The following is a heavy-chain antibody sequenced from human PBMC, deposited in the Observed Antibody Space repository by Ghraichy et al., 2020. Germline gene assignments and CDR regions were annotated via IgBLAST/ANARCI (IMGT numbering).Heavy chain of an antibody. V-gene: IGHV4-34*01. CDR1: TGSFSGYF. J-gene: IGHJ3*01. CDR2: IDYTGST. CDR3: VRGRQGIL. D-gene: IGHD3-10*01. Sequence: SETLSLTCAVYTGSFSGYFWTWVRQAPGRGLEWVGEIDYTGSTNYNPSLKSRITMTVDPSKNQFSLKLSSVVAEDTAMYYCVRGRQGILWGQGTMVTVSS.